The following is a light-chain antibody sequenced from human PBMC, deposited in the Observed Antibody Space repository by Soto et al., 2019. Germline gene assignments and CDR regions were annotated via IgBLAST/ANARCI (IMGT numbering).Light chain of an antibody. CDR3: QQYNSYSPYT. CDR1: QSISSW. Sequence: DIQMTPSPSTLSASVGDRVTITCRASQSISSWLAWYQQKPGKAPKLLIYKASSLESGVPSRFRGSGSGTEFTLTISSLQPDDFATYYCQQYNSYSPYTFGQGTKLEIK. V-gene: IGKV1-5*03. J-gene: IGKJ2*01. CDR2: KAS.